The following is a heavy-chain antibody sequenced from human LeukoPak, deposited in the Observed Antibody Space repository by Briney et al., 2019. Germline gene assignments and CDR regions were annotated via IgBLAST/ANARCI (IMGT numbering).Heavy chain of an antibody. Sequence: GGSLRLSCAASGFTFSSYGMHWVRQAAGKGLEWVAFIRYDGSNKYYADSVKGRFTISRDNSKNTLYLQMNSLRAEDTAVYYCAKSLGTTVTFYGMDVWGQGTTVTVSS. CDR1: GFTFSSYG. D-gene: IGHD4-17*01. J-gene: IGHJ6*02. V-gene: IGHV3-30*02. CDR2: IRYDGSNK. CDR3: AKSLGTTVTFYGMDV.